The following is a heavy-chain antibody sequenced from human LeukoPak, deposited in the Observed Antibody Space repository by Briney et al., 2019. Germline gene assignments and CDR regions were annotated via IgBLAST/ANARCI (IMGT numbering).Heavy chain of an antibody. CDR3: VRGTCSGYGDY. V-gene: IGHV3-74*01. Sequence: GGSLRLSSEASGFTLCSFWMDCGRQSPGKGLLWVARINSDGTSVNYADSVKGRFTISRDIAKNTLYLQMNSLRDDDTAIYYCVRGTCSGYGDYWGRGAQVTVSS. J-gene: IGHJ4*02. CDR2: INSDGTSV. CDR1: GFTLCSFW. D-gene: IGHD3-3*01.